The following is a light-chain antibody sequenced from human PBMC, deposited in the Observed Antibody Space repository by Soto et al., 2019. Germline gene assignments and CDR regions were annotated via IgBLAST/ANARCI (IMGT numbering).Light chain of an antibody. CDR2: GAS. CDR3: QQYYSYPS. V-gene: IGKV3-15*01. CDR1: QSVIYD. Sequence: EIVLTQSPATLSVSPGERVTLSCRASQSVIYDLAWYQQKPGQAPRLLVYGASTRATDAPPRFRGSGSGTDFSLTISSLQSEDIATYYCQQYYSYPSFGGGTKVEIK. J-gene: IGKJ4*01.